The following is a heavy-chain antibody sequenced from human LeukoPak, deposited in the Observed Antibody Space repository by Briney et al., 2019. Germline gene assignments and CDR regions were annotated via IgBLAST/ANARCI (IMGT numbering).Heavy chain of an antibody. V-gene: IGHV4-39*01. CDR2: IYYSGST. CDR3: ARHSTQYYDFWSGPLWYFDL. CDR1: GGSISSSSYY. Sequence: PSETLSLTCTVSGGSISSSSYYWGWIRQPPGKGLEWIGSIYYSGSTYYNPSLKSRVTIFVDTSKNQFSLKLSSVTAADTAVYYCARHSTQYYDFWSGPLWYFDLWGRGTLVTVSS. J-gene: IGHJ2*01. D-gene: IGHD3-3*01.